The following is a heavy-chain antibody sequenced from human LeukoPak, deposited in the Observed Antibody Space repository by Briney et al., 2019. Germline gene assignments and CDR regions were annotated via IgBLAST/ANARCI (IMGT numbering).Heavy chain of an antibody. J-gene: IGHJ6*02. CDR1: GGSISSGGYS. CDR3: ARGGNCSGGSCYQKYGMDV. D-gene: IGHD2-15*01. Sequence: PSQTLSLTCAVSGGSISSGGYSWGWLRQPPGKGLEWIGYIYHSGSTYYNPSLKSRVTISVDRSKNQFSLKLSSVTAADTAVYYCARGGNCSGGSCYQKYGMDVWGQGTTVTVSS. CDR2: IYHSGST. V-gene: IGHV4-30-2*01.